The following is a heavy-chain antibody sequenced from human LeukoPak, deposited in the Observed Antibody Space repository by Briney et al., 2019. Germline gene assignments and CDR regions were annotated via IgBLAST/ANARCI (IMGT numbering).Heavy chain of an antibody. CDR2: IRYDGSNK. CDR3: AKQEYYGPDY. D-gene: IGHD2/OR15-2a*01. CDR1: GFTFSSYG. V-gene: IGHV3-30*02. J-gene: IGHJ4*02. Sequence: PGGPLTLSCAASGFTFSSYGMHWVRQAQGKGLEWVAFIRYDGSNKFHADSVKGRFTISRDASKSTLYLQMSSLRTEDTAVYYCAKQEYYGPDYWGQGTLVTVSS.